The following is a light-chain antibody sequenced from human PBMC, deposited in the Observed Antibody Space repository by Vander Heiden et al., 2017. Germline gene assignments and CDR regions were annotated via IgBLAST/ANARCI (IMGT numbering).Light chain of an antibody. Sequence: DSQMIQTPSALSASVGDRATISCRASQSISSWLAWYQQKPGKAPKLLIYRASSLESGVPSRFSGSGSGTEFTLTISSLQPDDFATYYCQQYNSYSWTFGQGTKVEIK. V-gene: IGKV1-5*03. CDR2: RAS. CDR3: QQYNSYSWT. CDR1: QSISSW. J-gene: IGKJ1*01.